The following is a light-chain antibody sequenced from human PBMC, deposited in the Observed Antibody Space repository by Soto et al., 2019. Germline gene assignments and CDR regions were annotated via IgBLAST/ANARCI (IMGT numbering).Light chain of an antibody. V-gene: IGLV2-14*01. Sequence: QSVLTQSASVAGSPGQSSTISCTGTSSDVGNYNYVSWYQQHPGEVPKLIIFNVNNRPSGVSNRFSGSKSGNTAYLTISGLQAEDEADYYCSSFTSSTTYVFGTGTKVTVL. CDR3: SSFTSSTTYV. J-gene: IGLJ1*01. CDR1: SSDVGNYNY. CDR2: NVN.